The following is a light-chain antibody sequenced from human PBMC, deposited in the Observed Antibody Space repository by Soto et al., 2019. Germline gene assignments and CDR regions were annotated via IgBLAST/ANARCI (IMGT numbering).Light chain of an antibody. J-gene: IGKJ1*01. CDR1: QSISSW. CDR2: DAS. CDR3: KQYNSYFRT. Sequence: DIQLTQSPSTLSASVGDRVTITCRASQSISSWVAWYQQRPRKAPKLLIYDASSLESGVPSRFSGSGAGTEFTLIISSLQPDDFATYYCKQYNSYFRTFGQGTKVEIK. V-gene: IGKV1-5*01.